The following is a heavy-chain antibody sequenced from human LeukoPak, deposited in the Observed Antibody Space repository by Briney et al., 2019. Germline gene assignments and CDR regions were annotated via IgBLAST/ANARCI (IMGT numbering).Heavy chain of an antibody. V-gene: IGHV1-2*02. CDR1: GYTFTGYY. J-gene: IGHJ4*02. CDR3: ALKGVAVAGN. Sequence: ASVKVSCKASGYTFTGYYMHWVQQAPRQGLAWMGWIDPNSGGTNYAQNFQGRVTMTRDTSISTAYMELSRLRSDDAAVYYCALKGVAVAGNWGQGTLVTVSS. CDR2: IDPNSGGT. D-gene: IGHD6-19*01.